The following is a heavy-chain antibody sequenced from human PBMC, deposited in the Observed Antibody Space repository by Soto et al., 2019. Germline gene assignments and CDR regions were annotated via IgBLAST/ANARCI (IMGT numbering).Heavy chain of an antibody. CDR1: GGSMNDYY. D-gene: IGHD6-6*01. J-gene: IGHJ6*02. Sequence: PSDTLSLTCTVSGGSMNDYYWSWIRQPAGKGLEWILRIFTSGNTNYNPSLRSLLTMSVDTSTNQGSLRLTSVTAADTAVYYCPRGRLVSRYYGLHXWGQGTMVTVS. V-gene: IGHV4-4*07. CDR3: PRGRLVSRYYGLHX. CDR2: IFTSGNT.